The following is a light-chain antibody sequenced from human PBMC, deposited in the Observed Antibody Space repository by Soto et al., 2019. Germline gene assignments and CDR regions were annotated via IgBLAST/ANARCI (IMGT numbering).Light chain of an antibody. CDR3: QQYNSYSVLT. CDR2: KAS. V-gene: IGKV1-5*03. J-gene: IGKJ4*01. Sequence: DIQMTQSPSTLSASVGDRVTITCRASQSISSWLAWYQQKSGKAPKLLIYKASSLESGVPSRFSGSGSGTEFTLTISSLEPDDFATYYCQQYNSYSVLTFGGGTKVEIK. CDR1: QSISSW.